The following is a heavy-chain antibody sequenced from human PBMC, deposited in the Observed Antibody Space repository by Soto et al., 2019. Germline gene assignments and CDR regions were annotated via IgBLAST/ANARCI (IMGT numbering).Heavy chain of an antibody. D-gene: IGHD6-13*01. V-gene: IGHV1-69*01. CDR2: IVPMFGTT. CDR3: ARDLADVHLWDAFDV. CDR1: GDTFNSYG. Sequence: QVQLVQSGPELKKPGSSVKVSCKAPGDTFNSYGISWVRQAPGQGLEWMGGIVPMFGTTNLALRFEDRVEITAEELTTTVYMEIRGLTSEDTAVYYCARDLADVHLWDAFDVWGHGTRVTVSS. J-gene: IGHJ3*01.